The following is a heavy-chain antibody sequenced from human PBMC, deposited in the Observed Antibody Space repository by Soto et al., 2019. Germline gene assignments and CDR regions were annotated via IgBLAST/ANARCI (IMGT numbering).Heavy chain of an antibody. J-gene: IGHJ4*02. Sequence: QIALKESGPTLVKPSQTLTLTCTFSGFSFSTTGAGVGWIRQPPGKALEWLALIFWNDAKRYSPSLRSRLTIIKDTSKNQVVLTRTNVDPVDTATYYCAYRRGGSSSGGNFDYWGQGTPVTVYS. D-gene: IGHD2-15*01. CDR2: IFWNDAK. V-gene: IGHV2-5*01. CDR3: AYRRGGSSSGGNFDY. CDR1: GFSFSTTGAG.